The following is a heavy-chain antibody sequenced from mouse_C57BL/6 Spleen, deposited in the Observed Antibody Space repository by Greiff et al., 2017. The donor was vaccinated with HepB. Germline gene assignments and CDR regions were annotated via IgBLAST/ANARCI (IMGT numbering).Heavy chain of an antibody. V-gene: IGHV14-3*01. Sequence: EVQLQQSVAELVRPGASVKLSCTASGFNIKNNYMHWVKQRPEQGLEWIGRIDPANGNTKYAPKFQGKATITADTSSNTAYLQLSSLTSEDTAIYYCAREYYYQGYFDVWGTGTTVTVSS. J-gene: IGHJ1*03. CDR1: GFNIKNNY. D-gene: IGHD1-1*01. CDR3: AREYYYQGYFDV. CDR2: IDPANGNT.